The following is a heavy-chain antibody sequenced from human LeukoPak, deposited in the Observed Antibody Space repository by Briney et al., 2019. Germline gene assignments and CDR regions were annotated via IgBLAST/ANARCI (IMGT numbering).Heavy chain of an antibody. CDR3: ASPDAGGDYDFWSGYYYDY. CDR2: IIPILGIA. CDR1: GGTFSSYA. D-gene: IGHD3-3*01. Sequence: ASVKVSCKASGGTFSSYAISWVRQAPGQGLGWMGRIIPILGIANYAQKFQGRVTITADKSTSTAYMELSSLRSEDTAVYYCASPDAGGDYDFWSGYYYDYWGQGTLVTVSS. J-gene: IGHJ4*02. V-gene: IGHV1-69*04.